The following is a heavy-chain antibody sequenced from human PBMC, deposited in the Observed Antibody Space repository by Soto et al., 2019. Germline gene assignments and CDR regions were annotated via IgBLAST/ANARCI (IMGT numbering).Heavy chain of an antibody. CDR2: IDWDDDK. Sequence: SGPTLVNPTQTLTLTCTFSGFSLSTSGMCVSWIRQPPGKALEWLARIDWDDDKYYSTSLKTRLTISKDTSKNQVVLTMTNMDPVDTATYYCARQRKYYDFWSGYYSYMDVWGQGTTVTVS. J-gene: IGHJ6*02. V-gene: IGHV2-70*11. D-gene: IGHD3-3*01. CDR3: ARQRKYYDFWSGYYSYMDV. CDR1: GFSLSTSGMC.